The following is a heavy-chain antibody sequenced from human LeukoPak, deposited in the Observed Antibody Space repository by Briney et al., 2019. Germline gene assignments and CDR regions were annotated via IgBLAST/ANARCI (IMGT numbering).Heavy chain of an antibody. Sequence: PGGSLRLSCAASGLTVSSNYMSRVRQAPGKGLEWVSVIYSGANTYYADSVKGRFTISTDISKNTLYLQMNSLRAEDTAVYYCARAKYSGYDFGAFDIWGQGTMVTVSS. CDR1: GLTVSSNY. CDR3: ARAKYSGYDFGAFDI. D-gene: IGHD5-12*01. CDR2: IYSGANT. V-gene: IGHV3-53*01. J-gene: IGHJ3*02.